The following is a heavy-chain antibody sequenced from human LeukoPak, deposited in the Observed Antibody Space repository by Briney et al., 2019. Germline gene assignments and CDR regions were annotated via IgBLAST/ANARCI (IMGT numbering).Heavy chain of an antibody. CDR2: ISSSSSYI. CDR1: VVTFSSYS. Sequence: GGALRLSCAASVVTFSSYSMNWVRHAPGKGLERVSSISSSSSYIYYADSVKGRFTIPRDNAKNSLYLQMNSLRAEDTAVYYCARVDGSLFAYFDYWGQGTLVTVSS. J-gene: IGHJ4*02. D-gene: IGHD2-15*01. V-gene: IGHV3-21*01. CDR3: ARVDGSLFAYFDY.